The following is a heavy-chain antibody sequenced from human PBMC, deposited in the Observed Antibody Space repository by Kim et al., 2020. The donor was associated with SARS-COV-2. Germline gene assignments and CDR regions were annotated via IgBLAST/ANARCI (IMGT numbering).Heavy chain of an antibody. V-gene: IGHV4-39*01. CDR3: ARRNYDYVWGSYRPRWFDP. D-gene: IGHD3-16*02. J-gene: IGHJ5*02. CDR1: GGSISSSSYY. Sequence: SETLSLTCTVSGGSISSSSYYWGWIRQPPGKGLEWIGSIYYSGSTYYNPSLKSRVTISVDTSKNQFSLKLSSVTAADTAVYYCARRNYDYVWGSYRPRWFDPWGEGTLVTVSS. CDR2: IYYSGST.